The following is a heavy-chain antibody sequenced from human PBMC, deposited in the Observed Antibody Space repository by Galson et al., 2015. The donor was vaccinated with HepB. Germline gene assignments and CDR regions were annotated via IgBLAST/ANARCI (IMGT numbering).Heavy chain of an antibody. Sequence: SPRLSCAACGFTFSSYSMNWVRQAPGKGLEWVSSISSSSSYIYYADSVKGRFTISRDNSKNTLYLQMNSLRAEDTAVYYCAKDRSLMVVVAPRDAFDIWGQGTMVTVSS. D-gene: IGHD2-15*01. CDR1: GFTFSSYS. CDR2: ISSSSSYI. CDR3: AKDRSLMVVVAPRDAFDI. V-gene: IGHV3-21*04. J-gene: IGHJ3*02.